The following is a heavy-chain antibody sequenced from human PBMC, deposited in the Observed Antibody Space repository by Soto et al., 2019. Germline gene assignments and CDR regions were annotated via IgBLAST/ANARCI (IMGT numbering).Heavy chain of an antibody. CDR3: ARDRAAPSPYYYGMNV. V-gene: IGHV3-21*01. D-gene: IGHD6-13*01. Sequence: SLRSSCAASVCTFRSYSMNWGSQASGRGMKWLSSSSSSSSYIYSADSVRGRFTISRDTAKNSLYLQMNSLSAENTAVYYCARDRAAPSPYYYGMNVWRRGTTVTVSS. CDR2: SSSSSSYI. CDR1: VCTFRSYS. J-gene: IGHJ6*02.